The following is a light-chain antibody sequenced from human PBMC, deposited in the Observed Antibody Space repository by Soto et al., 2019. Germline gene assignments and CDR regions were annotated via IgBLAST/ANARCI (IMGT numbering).Light chain of an antibody. Sequence: QSVLAQPASVSGSPGQSITIPCTGSNSDVGNYNLVSWYQQHPGEAPKLIIYDVSNRPSGVSNRFSGSKSGNTASLTISGLQAEDEADYYCSSYTSSTTLYVFGTGTKVTVL. J-gene: IGLJ1*01. V-gene: IGLV2-14*02. CDR2: DVS. CDR3: SSYTSSTTLYV. CDR1: NSDVGNYNL.